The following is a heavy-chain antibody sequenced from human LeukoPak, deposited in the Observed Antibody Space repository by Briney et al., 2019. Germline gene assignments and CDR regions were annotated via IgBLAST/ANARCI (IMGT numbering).Heavy chain of an antibody. CDR3: AREHLAAVGDTSSSCAFDI. CDR1: GYTFTGYY. Sequence: ASVKVSCKASGYTFTGYYMHWVRQAPGQGLEWMGWINPNSGGTNYAQKFRGRVTMTRDTSISTAYMELSRLRSDDTAVYYCAREHLAAVGDTSSSCAFDIWGQGTMVTVSS. CDR2: INPNSGGT. V-gene: IGHV1-2*02. D-gene: IGHD1-26*01. J-gene: IGHJ3*02.